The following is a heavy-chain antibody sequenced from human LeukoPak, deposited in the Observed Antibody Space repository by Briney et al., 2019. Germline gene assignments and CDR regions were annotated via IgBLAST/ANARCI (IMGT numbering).Heavy chain of an antibody. CDR1: GGSISSYY. D-gene: IGHD2-15*01. Sequence: PSETLSLTCTVSGGSISSYYWSWIRQPPGKGLEWIGYIYYSGSTNNNPSLKSRVTISVDTSKNQFSLKLSSVTAADTAVYYCARLLGYCSGGSCFDYWGQGTLVTVSS. CDR3: ARLLGYCSGGSCFDY. CDR2: IYYSGST. V-gene: IGHV4-59*01. J-gene: IGHJ4*02.